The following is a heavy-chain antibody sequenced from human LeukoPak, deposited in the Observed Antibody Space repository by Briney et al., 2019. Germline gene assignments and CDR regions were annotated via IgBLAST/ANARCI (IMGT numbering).Heavy chain of an antibody. D-gene: IGHD2/OR15-2a*01. J-gene: IGHJ4*02. CDR3: ARGARIFDF. V-gene: IGHV4-4*09. CDR2: IYINGDT. Sequence: PSETLSLTCTVSGDSITTYYWSWIRQAPGKGLERLGYIYINGDTNSNPSLKSRGTLSLDTSKNQFSLRLTSVTAADTAVYYCARGARIFDFWGPGMLVTVSS. CDR1: GDSITTYY.